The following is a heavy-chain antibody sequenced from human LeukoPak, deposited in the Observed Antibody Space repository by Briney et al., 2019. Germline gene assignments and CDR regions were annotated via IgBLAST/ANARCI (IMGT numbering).Heavy chain of an antibody. CDR2: IYTSGST. Sequence: SETLSLTCTVPGGSISSYYWSWIRQPAGKGLEWIGRIYTSGSTNYNPSLKSRVTMSVDTSKNQFSLKLSSVTAADTAVYYCARDRGDGYNYYSDYWGQGTLVTVSS. CDR3: ARDRGDGYNYYSDY. V-gene: IGHV4-4*07. D-gene: IGHD5-24*01. CDR1: GGSISSYY. J-gene: IGHJ4*02.